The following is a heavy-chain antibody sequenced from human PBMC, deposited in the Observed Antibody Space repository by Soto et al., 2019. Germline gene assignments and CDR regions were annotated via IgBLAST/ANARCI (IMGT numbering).Heavy chain of an antibody. Sequence: SSVKVSCKASGGTFSSYAISWVRQAPGQGLEWMGGIIPIFGTANYAQKFQGRVTITADKSTSTAYMELSSLRSEDTAVYYCARVASGSYYVFDYLGQGTLGTVS. CDR2: IIPIFGTA. J-gene: IGHJ4*02. CDR3: ARVASGSYYVFDY. CDR1: GGTFSSYA. V-gene: IGHV1-69*06. D-gene: IGHD1-26*01.